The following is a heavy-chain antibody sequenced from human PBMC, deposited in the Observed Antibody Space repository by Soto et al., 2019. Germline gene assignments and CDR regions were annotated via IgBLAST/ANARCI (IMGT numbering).Heavy chain of an antibody. CDR2: IDPNSGDT. CDR1: GYTFTGHY. D-gene: IGHD1-26*01. Sequence: QVQLVQSGAEVKKPGASVKVSCRASGYTFTGHYMHWVRQAPGQGLEWMGWIDPNSGDTKYTQKFQGRVTMTRDTSISTADMELSRLRSDDTALYFCARDLGEWELSFDCWGQGTLVTVSS. CDR3: ARDLGEWELSFDC. V-gene: IGHV1-2*02. J-gene: IGHJ4*02.